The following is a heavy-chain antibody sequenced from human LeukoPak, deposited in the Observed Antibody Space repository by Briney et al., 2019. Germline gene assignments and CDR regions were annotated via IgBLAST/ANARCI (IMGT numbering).Heavy chain of an antibody. D-gene: IGHD2-21*02. V-gene: IGHV3-53*01. CDR1: GFTFSSNY. CDR2: IYSGGST. J-gene: IGHJ4*02. CDR3: AREGYCGGDCYSLTIDY. Sequence: GGSLRLSCAASGFTFSSNYMSWVRQAPGKGLEWVSVIYSGGSTYYADSVKGRFTISRDNSKNTLYLQMNSLRAEDTAVYYCAREGYCGGDCYSLTIDYWGQGTLVTVSS.